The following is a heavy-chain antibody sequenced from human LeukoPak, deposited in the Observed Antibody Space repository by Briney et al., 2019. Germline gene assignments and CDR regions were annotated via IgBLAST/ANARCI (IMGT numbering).Heavy chain of an antibody. Sequence: GGSLRLSCAASGFTFSSYWMSWVRQAPGKGLEWVANIKQDGSEKYYVDSVKGRFTISRDNAKNSLYLQMNSLGAEDTAMYFCARIHSGYIRGDSIDIWGQGTLVTVSS. V-gene: IGHV3-7*01. D-gene: IGHD5-12*01. CDR3: ARIHSGYIRGDSIDI. J-gene: IGHJ3*02. CDR2: IKQDGSEK. CDR1: GFTFSSYW.